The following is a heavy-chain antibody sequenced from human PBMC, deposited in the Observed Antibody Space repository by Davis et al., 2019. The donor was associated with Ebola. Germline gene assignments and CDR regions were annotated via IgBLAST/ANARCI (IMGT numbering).Heavy chain of an antibody. J-gene: IGHJ4*02. CDR2: INPNSGGT. CDR3: ARGGSYDFWSGTPGDY. Sequence: ASVKVSCKASGYTFTGYYMHWVRQAPGQGLEWMGWINPNSGGTNYAQKFQGRVTMTRDTSISTAYMELSRLRSDDTAVYYCARGGSYDFWSGTPGDYWGQGTLVTVSS. CDR1: GYTFTGYY. V-gene: IGHV1-2*02. D-gene: IGHD3-3*01.